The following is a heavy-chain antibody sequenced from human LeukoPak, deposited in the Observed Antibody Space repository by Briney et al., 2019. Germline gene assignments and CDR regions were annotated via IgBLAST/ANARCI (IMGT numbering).Heavy chain of an antibody. D-gene: IGHD1-26*01. Sequence: GGSLRLSCEASGFTFSSYAMSWARQAPGRGLEWVSLISGGNTYYADSVKGRFTISRDNSKNTLYLQMSSLRVEDTAVYYCAKDAPGGSHWPTWGQGTLVTVSS. V-gene: IGHV3-23*01. J-gene: IGHJ4*02. CDR2: ISGGNT. CDR1: GFTFSSYA. CDR3: AKDAPGGSHWPT.